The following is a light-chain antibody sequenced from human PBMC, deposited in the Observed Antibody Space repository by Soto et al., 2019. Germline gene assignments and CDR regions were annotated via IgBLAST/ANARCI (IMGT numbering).Light chain of an antibody. CDR2: EVT. J-gene: IGLJ1*01. CDR1: SRDIGNNNY. CDR3: CSYAGSRI. V-gene: IGLV2-8*01. Sequence: QSVLTQPPSASGSPGQSVTISCTGNSRDIGNNNYVSWYQQHPGKAPKLMIYEVTKRPSGVPDRFSGSKSGNTASLTVSGLQAEDEADYYCCSYAGSRIFGPGTKV.